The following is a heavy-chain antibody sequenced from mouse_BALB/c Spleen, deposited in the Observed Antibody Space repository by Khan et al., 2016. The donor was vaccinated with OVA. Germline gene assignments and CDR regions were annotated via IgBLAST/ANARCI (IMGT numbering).Heavy chain of an antibody. CDR2: INTDGDYG. CDR1: GFTFSTYA. CDR3: ARHNYGPFAY. J-gene: IGHJ3*01. V-gene: IGHV5-9-3*01. D-gene: IGHD1-1*01. Sequence: EVELVESGGDLVKPGGSLKLSCTASGFTFSTYAMSWVRQTPEKRLEWVATINTDGDYGYYPDSVKGRFTISRDNAKNTLYLQMSTLRSEDTAMYYCARHNYGPFAYWGQGTLVTVSA.